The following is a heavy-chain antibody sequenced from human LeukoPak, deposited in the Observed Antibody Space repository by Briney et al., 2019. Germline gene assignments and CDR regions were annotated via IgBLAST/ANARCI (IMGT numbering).Heavy chain of an antibody. Sequence: GGSLRLSCAASGSTFSSYSMNWVRQAPGKGLEWVSSISSSSSCIYYADSVKGRFTISRDNAKNSLYLQMNSLRAEDTAVYYCARGRTSEPPFDYWGQGTLVTVSS. CDR2: ISSSSSCI. CDR3: ARGRTSEPPFDY. J-gene: IGHJ4*02. CDR1: GSTFSSYS. D-gene: IGHD1-14*01. V-gene: IGHV3-21*01.